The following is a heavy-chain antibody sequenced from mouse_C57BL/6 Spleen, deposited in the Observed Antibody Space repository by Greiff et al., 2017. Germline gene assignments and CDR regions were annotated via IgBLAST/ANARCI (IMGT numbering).Heavy chain of an antibody. CDR2: FHPYNDDT. CDR1: GYTFTTYP. J-gene: IGHJ1*03. D-gene: IGHD1-1*01. V-gene: IGHV1-47*01. Sequence: VKLMESGAELVKPGASVKMSCKASGYTFTTYPIEWMKQNHGKSLEWIGNFHPYNDDTKYNEKFKGKATLTVEKSSSTVYLELSRLTSDDSAVYYCARRGVYYGSSLYWYFDVWGTGTTVTVSS. CDR3: ARRGVYYGSSLYWYFDV.